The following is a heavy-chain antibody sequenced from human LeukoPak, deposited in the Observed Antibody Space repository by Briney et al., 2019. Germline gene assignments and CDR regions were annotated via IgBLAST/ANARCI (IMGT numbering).Heavy chain of an antibody. D-gene: IGHD6-19*01. CDR1: GFTFSSYG. CDR3: AKGPPVIAVAGTAPADGYYYYMDV. Sequence: PEGSLRLSCAASGFTFSSYGMHWVRQAPGKGLEWVAFIRYDGSNKYYADSVKGRFTISRDNSKNTLYLQMNSLRAEDTAVYYCAKGPPVIAVAGTAPADGYYYYMDVWGKGTTVTISS. V-gene: IGHV3-30*02. CDR2: IRYDGSNK. J-gene: IGHJ6*03.